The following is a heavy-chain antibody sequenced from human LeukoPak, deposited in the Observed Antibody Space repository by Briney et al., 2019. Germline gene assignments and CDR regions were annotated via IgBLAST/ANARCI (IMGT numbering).Heavy chain of an antibody. CDR2: IRYDGSNK. Sequence: GGSLRLSCAASGFTFNSNGMHWVRQAPGKGLEWMAFIRYDGSNKYYADSVKGRFTISRDNAKNSLYLQMNSLRAEDTAVYYCASHSIAVAGIGGYWGQGTLVTVSS. J-gene: IGHJ4*02. CDR1: GFTFNSNG. V-gene: IGHV3-30*02. D-gene: IGHD6-19*01. CDR3: ASHSIAVAGIGGY.